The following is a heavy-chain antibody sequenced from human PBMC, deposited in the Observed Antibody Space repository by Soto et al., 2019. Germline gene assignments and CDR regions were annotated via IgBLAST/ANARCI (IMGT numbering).Heavy chain of an antibody. J-gene: IGHJ4*02. D-gene: IGHD3-9*01. V-gene: IGHV3-43*01. CDR2: ISWDGGST. Sequence: VGSLRLSCAASGFTFDDYTMHWVRQARGKGLEWVSLISWDGGSTYYADSVKGRFTISRDNSKNSLYLQMNSLRTEDTALYYCAKDGVLRYFDWLLYTRPPSSYYFDYWGQGTLVTVSS. CDR1: GFTFDDYT. CDR3: AKDGVLRYFDWLLYTRPPSSYYFDY.